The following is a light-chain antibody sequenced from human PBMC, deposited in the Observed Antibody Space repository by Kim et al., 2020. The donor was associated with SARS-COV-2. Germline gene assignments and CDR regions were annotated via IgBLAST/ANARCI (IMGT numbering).Light chain of an antibody. CDR2: DAS. J-gene: IGKJ5*01. CDR1: QSVSSN. CDR3: QHYNNWPPIT. Sequence: EVVLTQSPATLSASPGERATLSCRASQSVSSNLAWYQQKPGQAPSLLIYDASTRATGIPTRFSGSGSGTQFTLTISSLQSEDFAVYYCQHYNNWPPITFGQGTRLEIK. V-gene: IGKV3-15*01.